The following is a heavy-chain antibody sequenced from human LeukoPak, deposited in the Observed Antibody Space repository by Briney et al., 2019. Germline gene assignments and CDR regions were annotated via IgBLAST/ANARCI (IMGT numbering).Heavy chain of an antibody. J-gene: IGHJ6*02. CDR3: AGDTRYYYDSSGCYDYYYYYGMDV. CDR2: IYYSGST. V-gene: IGHV4-59*01. D-gene: IGHD3-22*01. CDR1: GGSISSYY. Sequence: SATLSLTCTVSGGSISSYYWSWIRQPPGKGLEWIGYIYYSGSTNYNPSLKSRVTISVDTSKNQFSLKLSSVTAADTAVYCSAGDTRYYYDSSGCYDYYYYYGMDVWGQGTTVTVSS.